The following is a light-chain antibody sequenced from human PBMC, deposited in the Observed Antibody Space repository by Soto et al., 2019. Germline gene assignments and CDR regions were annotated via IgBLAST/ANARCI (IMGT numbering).Light chain of an antibody. CDR2: GAS. V-gene: IGKV3-20*01. J-gene: IGKJ1*01. CDR1: QSVSSNY. Sequence: DIVLTQSPGTLSLSPGERATLSCRASQSVSSNYLAWYQQKPGQAPRLLIHGASTRATGVPDRFSGSGSGTDFTLTISRXXPEDFAVYHCQQYGSLSWTFGQGTKVEIK. CDR3: QQYGSLSWT.